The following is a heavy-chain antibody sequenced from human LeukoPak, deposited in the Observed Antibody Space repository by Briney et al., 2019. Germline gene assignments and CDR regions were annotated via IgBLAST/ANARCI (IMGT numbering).Heavy chain of an antibody. CDR1: GGSISSYY. D-gene: IGHD3-22*01. CDR3: ARDDYDSSGYPYFDY. Sequence: SETLSLTYTVSGGSISSYYWSWLRQPPGKGLEWIGYIYYSGSTNYNPSLKSRVTISVDTSKNQFSLKLSSVTAADTAVYYCARDDYDSSGYPYFDYWGQGTLVTVSS. V-gene: IGHV4-59*01. J-gene: IGHJ4*02. CDR2: IYYSGST.